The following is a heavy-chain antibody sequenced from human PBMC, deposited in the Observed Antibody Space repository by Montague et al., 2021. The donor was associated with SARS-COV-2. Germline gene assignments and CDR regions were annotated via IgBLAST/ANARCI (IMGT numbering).Heavy chain of an antibody. J-gene: IGHJ4*02. CDR2: ISGSADGT. V-gene: IGHV3-23*01. CDR1: GFTFGTYA. D-gene: IGHD3-16*01. CDR3: AKDRPGEPHHIYSFDY. Sequence: SLRLSCAASGFTFGTYAMSWVRQAPGKGLEWVSGISGSADGTYYADSVKGRFTISRDDSKNTVYLQMNGLRAEDTAEYFCAKDRPGEPHHIYSFDYWGQGALVTVSS.